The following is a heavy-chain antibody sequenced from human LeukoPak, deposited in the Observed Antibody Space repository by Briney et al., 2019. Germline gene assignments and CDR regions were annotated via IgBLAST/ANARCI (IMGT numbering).Heavy chain of an antibody. Sequence: GGSLRLSCAASGFTFSSYWMSWVCQAPGKGLEWVANIKQDGSEKYYVDSVKGRFTISRDNAKNSLYLQMNSLRAEDTAVYYCARDRGYSGYTNFDYWGQGTLVTVSS. CDR1: GFTFSSYW. J-gene: IGHJ4*02. CDR2: IKQDGSEK. CDR3: ARDRGYSGYTNFDY. D-gene: IGHD5-12*01. V-gene: IGHV3-7*01.